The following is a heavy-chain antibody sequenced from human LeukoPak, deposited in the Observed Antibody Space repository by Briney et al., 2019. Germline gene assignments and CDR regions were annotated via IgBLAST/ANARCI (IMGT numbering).Heavy chain of an antibody. D-gene: IGHD6-19*01. CDR2: IYYSGST. CDR3: ARGSVAGLPYYYGMDV. Sequence: PSETLSLTCTVSGGSISSSSYYWGWIRQPPGKGLEWIGSIYYSGSTYYNPSLKSRVTISVDTSKNQFSLKLSSVTAADTAVYYCARGSVAGLPYYYGMDVWGQGTTVTVSS. V-gene: IGHV4-39*07. J-gene: IGHJ6*02. CDR1: GGSISSSSYY.